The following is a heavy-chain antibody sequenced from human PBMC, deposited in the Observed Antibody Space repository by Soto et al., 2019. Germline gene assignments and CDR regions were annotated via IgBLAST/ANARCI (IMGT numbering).Heavy chain of an antibody. V-gene: IGHV1-18*01. J-gene: IGHJ4*02. D-gene: IGHD6-13*01. CDR3: AMWEEHYSSSWYSDY. CDR1: GYTFTSYG. CDR2: INACNGNT. Sequence: ASVKVSCKASGYTFTSYGISWVRQAPGQGLVWMGWINACNGNTKYAEKLQGRVTMTRDTSASTAYMELRSLRSEDTAVYYCAMWEEHYSSSWYSDYWGQGTLVTVSS.